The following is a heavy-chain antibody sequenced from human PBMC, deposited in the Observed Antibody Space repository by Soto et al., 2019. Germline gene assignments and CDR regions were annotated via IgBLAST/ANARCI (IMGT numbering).Heavy chain of an antibody. V-gene: IGHV5-10-1*01. D-gene: IGHD2-15*01. CDR2: IDPSDSYT. Sequence: GESLKISCKGSGYSFTSYWINWVRQMPGKGLEWRGRIDPSDSYTNYSPSFQGHVTISADKSISTAYLQWSSLKASDTAMYYCARLNKRGYCSGGSSLSYYYYGMDVWGQGTTVTVSS. CDR1: GYSFTSYW. CDR3: ARLNKRGYCSGGSSLSYYYYGMDV. J-gene: IGHJ6*02.